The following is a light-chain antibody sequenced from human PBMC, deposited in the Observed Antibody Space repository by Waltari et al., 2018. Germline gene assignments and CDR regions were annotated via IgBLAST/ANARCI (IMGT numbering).Light chain of an antibody. V-gene: IGLV4-69*01. J-gene: IGLJ3*02. CDR1: SGHSSNV. CDR3: QTGGHGTWV. CDR2: VNSDGSH. Sequence: QLVLTQSPSASASLGASVTLTCTLSSGHSSNVIAWIQQQPEKGTRYLMKVNSDGSHSKGDKIPDRFSGSSSGTEHSLTISSLQSEDEADYYCQTGGHGTWVFGGGTKLTVL.